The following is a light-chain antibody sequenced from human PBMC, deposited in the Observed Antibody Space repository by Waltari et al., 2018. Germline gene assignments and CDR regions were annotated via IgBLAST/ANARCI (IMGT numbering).Light chain of an antibody. CDR1: QSVNEY. Sequence: EIVLTQSPATLSLSPGERATLSCRASQSVNEYLAWYQQIPGKAPRLLIYDASNRATGIPARFSGSGSATDFTPTISSLEPEDVAIYYCHVRSNWPPVTFGGGTKVEIK. CDR3: HVRSNWPPVT. V-gene: IGKV3-11*01. CDR2: DAS. J-gene: IGKJ4*01.